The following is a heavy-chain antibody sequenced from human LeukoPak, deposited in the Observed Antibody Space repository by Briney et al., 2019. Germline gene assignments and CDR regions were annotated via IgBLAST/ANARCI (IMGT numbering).Heavy chain of an antibody. Sequence: GGSLRLSCAASGLTFSSYWMHWVRQAPGKGLEWVSGISWNSGSIGYADSVKGRFTISRDNAKNSLYLQMNSLRAEDTALYYCAKEFDYGDPYSAFDYWGQGTLVTVSS. D-gene: IGHD4-17*01. CDR2: ISWNSGSI. V-gene: IGHV3-9*01. J-gene: IGHJ4*02. CDR1: GLTFSSYW. CDR3: AKEFDYGDPYSAFDY.